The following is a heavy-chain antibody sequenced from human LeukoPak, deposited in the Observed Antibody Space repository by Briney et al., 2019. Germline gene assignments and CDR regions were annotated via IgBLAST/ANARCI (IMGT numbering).Heavy chain of an antibody. V-gene: IGHV3-30-3*01. Sequence: GGSLRLSCAASGFTFTNYALHWVRQAPGKGLEWVAVISYDVSNKYYADSVKGRFTISRDNSKITLSLQMNGLIEEDRALYYCERGFVLGAAKNYFDYWGQGALVTVSS. CDR3: ERGFVLGAAKNYFDY. CDR2: ISYDVSNK. J-gene: IGHJ4*02. CDR1: GFTFTNYA. D-gene: IGHD2-21*02.